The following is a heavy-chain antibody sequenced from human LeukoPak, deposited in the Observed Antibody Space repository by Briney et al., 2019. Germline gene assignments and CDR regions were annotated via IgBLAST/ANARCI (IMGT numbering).Heavy chain of an antibody. CDR1: GGSFSGYY. CDR2: INHSGST. CDR3: ARESEDIVATTYNNWFDP. D-gene: IGHD5-12*01. J-gene: IGHJ5*02. V-gene: IGHV4-34*01. Sequence: PSETLSLTCAVYGGSFSGYYWSWIRQPPGKGLEWIGEINHSGSTNYNPSLKSRVTISVDTSKNQFSLKLSSVTAADTAVYYCARESEDIVATTYNNWFDPWGQGTLVTVSS.